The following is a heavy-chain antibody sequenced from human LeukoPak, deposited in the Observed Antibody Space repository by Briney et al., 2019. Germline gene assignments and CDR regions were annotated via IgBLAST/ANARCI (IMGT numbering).Heavy chain of an antibody. V-gene: IGHV4-34*01. D-gene: IGHD3-16*02. CDR2: INHSGST. CDR1: GGSFSGYY. CDR3: ARGEGDYVWGSYRQGAFDI. J-gene: IGHJ3*02. Sequence: SETLSLTCVVDGGSFSGYYWSWIRQPPGKGLEWIGEINHSGSTNYNPSLKSRVTISVDTSKNQFSLKLSSVTAADTAVYYCARGEGDYVWGSYRQGAFDIWGQGTMVTVST.